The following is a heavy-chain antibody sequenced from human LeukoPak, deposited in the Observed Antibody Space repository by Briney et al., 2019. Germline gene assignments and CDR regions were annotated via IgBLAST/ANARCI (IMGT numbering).Heavy chain of an antibody. CDR1: GFTFDTFA. CDR2: IGNTET. Sequence: GGSLRLSCAASGFTFDTFAMAWVRLAPGKGLEWVSSIGNTETYYADSVKGRFTISRDNSKSTIYLHMNNLRAEDTALYYCARDGQAFNSNWDYFEYWGQGTPVTVSS. CDR3: ARDGQAFNSNWDYFEY. D-gene: IGHD7-27*01. J-gene: IGHJ4*02. V-gene: IGHV3-23*01.